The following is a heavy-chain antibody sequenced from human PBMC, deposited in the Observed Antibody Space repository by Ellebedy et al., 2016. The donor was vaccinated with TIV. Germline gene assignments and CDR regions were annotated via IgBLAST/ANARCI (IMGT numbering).Heavy chain of an antibody. J-gene: IGHJ3*02. V-gene: IGHV5-51*01. CDR3: AREGVYCSSTSCYSGNDAFDI. CDR1: GYSFTSYW. Sequence: GESLKISXQGSGYSFTSYWIGWVRQMPGKGLEWMGIIYPGDSDTRYSPSFQGQVTISADKSISTAYLQWSSLKASDTAMYYCAREGVYCSSTSCYSGNDAFDIWGQGTMVTVSS. D-gene: IGHD2-2*01. CDR2: IYPGDSDT.